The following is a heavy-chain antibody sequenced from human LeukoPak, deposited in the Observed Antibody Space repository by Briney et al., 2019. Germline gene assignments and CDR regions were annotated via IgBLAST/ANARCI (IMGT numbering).Heavy chain of an antibody. D-gene: IGHD1-26*01. CDR3: VKDTFSGGSYTFDY. CDR2: IRYDGSNK. Sequence: GSLRLSCAASGFTFSSYGMHWVRQAPGKGLEWVAFIRYDGSNKYYADSVKGRFTISRDNSKNTLYLQMNSLRAEDTAVYYCVKDTFSGGSYTFDYWGQGTLVTVSS. V-gene: IGHV3-30*02. CDR1: GFTFSSYG. J-gene: IGHJ4*02.